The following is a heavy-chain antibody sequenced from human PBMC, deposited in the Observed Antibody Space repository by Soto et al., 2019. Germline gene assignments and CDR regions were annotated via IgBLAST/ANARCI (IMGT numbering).Heavy chain of an antibody. J-gene: IGHJ6*02. CDR1: GYTFPSYD. Sequence: ASVKVSCKASGYTFPSYDINWVRQATGQGLEWMGWMNPNSGNTGYAQKIQGRVTMTRNTSISTASLELSSLRSEHTAVYYCARGSSYYYYGMDVWGQGTTVTVSS. V-gene: IGHV1-8*01. CDR2: MNPNSGNT. CDR3: ARGSSYYYYGMDV.